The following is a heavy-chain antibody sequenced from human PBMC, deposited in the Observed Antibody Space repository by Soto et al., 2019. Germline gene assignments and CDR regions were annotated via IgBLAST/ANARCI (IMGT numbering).Heavy chain of an antibody. Sequence: QVQLVQSGGGVVQLGRSLRLSCAASGFSFTSYGMHWIRQAPGKGLEWVALISSDGTDTYYADSVKGRFTISRDNSKNTLYLQMSSLRAEDTAVYYCAKDRRDGYNWSDYWGQGTLVAVSS. CDR1: GFSFTSYG. J-gene: IGHJ4*02. V-gene: IGHV3-30*18. CDR2: ISSDGTDT. D-gene: IGHD5-12*01. CDR3: AKDRRDGYNWSDY.